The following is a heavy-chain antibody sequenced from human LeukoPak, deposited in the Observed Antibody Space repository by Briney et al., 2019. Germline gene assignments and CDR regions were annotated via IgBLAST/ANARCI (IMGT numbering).Heavy chain of an antibody. V-gene: IGHV4-59*02. CDR3: ARAYSSSWSYL. J-gene: IGHJ4*02. D-gene: IGHD6-13*01. Sequence: SETLSLTCAVSGGSVSSYYWSWIRQPPGKGLEWIGYVHYSGNTNYNPSLKSRVTISVDTSKNQFSLKMASVTAADTAVYYCARAYSSSWSYLWGQGTLVTVSS. CDR2: VHYSGNT. CDR1: GGSVSSYY.